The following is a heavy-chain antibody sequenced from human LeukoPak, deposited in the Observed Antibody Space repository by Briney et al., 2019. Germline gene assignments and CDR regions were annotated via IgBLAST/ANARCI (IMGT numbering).Heavy chain of an antibody. CDR2: ISSSSSYI. D-gene: IGHD2-15*01. J-gene: IGHJ3*02. V-gene: IGHV3-21*01. CDR3: ARDSSRDIVVVVAAKEDAFDI. Sequence: GGSLRLSCAASGFTFSSYAMSWVRQAPGKGLEWVSSISSSSSYIYYADSVKGRFTISRDNAKNSLYLQMNSLRAEDTAVYYCARDSSRDIVVVVAAKEDAFDIWGQGTMVTVSS. CDR1: GFTFSSYA.